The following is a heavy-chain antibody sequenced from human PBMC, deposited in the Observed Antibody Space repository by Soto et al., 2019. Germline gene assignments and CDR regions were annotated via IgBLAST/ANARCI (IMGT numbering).Heavy chain of an antibody. CDR1: GGSINNGGYY. V-gene: IGHV4-31*03. D-gene: IGHD7-27*01. CDR2: VYYSGST. J-gene: IGHJ5*02. CDR3: ASGHTGGSPTGWFDP. Sequence: QVQLQESGPGLVKPSQTLSLTCTVSGGSINNGGYYWSWIRKHPGKGLVRIGYVYYSGSTYYTPSLKGRVASAVDTSRSQFSLGLGSVTAAATAVHYCASGHTGGSPTGWFDPWGQGTLVTVSS.